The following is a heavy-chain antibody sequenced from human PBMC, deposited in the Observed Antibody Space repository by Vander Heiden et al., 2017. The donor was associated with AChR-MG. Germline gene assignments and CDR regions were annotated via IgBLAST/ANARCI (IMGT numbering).Heavy chain of an antibody. J-gene: IGHJ4*02. CDR2: INHSGST. CDR1: GGSFSGYY. CDR3: ARGPRGYGDGRTSKRYFDY. D-gene: IGHD4-17*01. Sequence: QVQLQQWGAGLLKPSETLSLTCAVYGGSFSGYYWSWIRQPPGKGLEWIGEINHSGSTNYNPSLKSRVTISVDTSKNQFSLKLSSVTAADTAVYYCARGPRGYGDGRTSKRYFDYWGQGTLVTVSS. V-gene: IGHV4-34*01.